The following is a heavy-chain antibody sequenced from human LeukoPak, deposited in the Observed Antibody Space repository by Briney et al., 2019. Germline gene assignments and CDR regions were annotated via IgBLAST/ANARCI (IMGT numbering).Heavy chain of an antibody. Sequence: GGSLRLSCAASGFTFSSYAMNWVRQAQGKGLEWVSAISGHTYYTDSVKGRFTISRDNSKNTLYLQMNSLRAEDTAFYYCARAIVGATLQAFDIWGQGTMITVSS. V-gene: IGHV3-23*01. CDR1: GFTFSSYA. J-gene: IGHJ3*02. CDR3: ARAIVGATLQAFDI. D-gene: IGHD1-26*01. CDR2: ISGHT.